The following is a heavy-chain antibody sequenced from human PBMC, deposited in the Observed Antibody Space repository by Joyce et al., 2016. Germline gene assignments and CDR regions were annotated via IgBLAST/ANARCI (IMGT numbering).Heavy chain of an antibody. Sequence: QVQLQESGPGLVKPSETLSLSCTVSGGSISSYYWRWIRQPPGKGLEWIGYINHSGRTNYNPSLKSRVTISVDTSKNEFSLKMTSVTAADTAVYYCARGNDYDYWSGYEAHYFDYWGQGTLVTVSS. D-gene: IGHD3-3*01. CDR2: INHSGRT. CDR3: ARGNDYDYWSGYEAHYFDY. V-gene: IGHV4-59*01. J-gene: IGHJ4*02. CDR1: GGSISSYY.